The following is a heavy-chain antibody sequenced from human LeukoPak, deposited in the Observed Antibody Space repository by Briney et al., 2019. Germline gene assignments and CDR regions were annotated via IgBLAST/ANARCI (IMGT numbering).Heavy chain of an antibody. D-gene: IGHD3-22*01. Sequence: GGSLRLSCAASGFTFSNAWMTWVRQAPGKGLEWVSVISGSGATTYYADSVKGRFIISRDNPKNTLYLQMNSLRGEDTALYYCAGETSGSGYSPDYWGQGTLVTVSS. CDR1: GFTFSNAW. V-gene: IGHV3-23*01. CDR3: AGETSGSGYSPDY. CDR2: ISGSGATT. J-gene: IGHJ4*02.